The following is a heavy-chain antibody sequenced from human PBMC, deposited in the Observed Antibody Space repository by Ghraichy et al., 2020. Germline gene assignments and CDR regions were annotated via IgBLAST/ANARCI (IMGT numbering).Heavy chain of an antibody. CDR3: ARVSVVPTAKSDY. CDR2: ISAYNGDT. J-gene: IGHJ4*02. V-gene: IGHV1-18*04. Sequence: ASVKVSCKASGYTFTNHGINWVRQAPGQGLEWMGWISAYNGDTQYAQNLQGRVTMTTDTSTSTAYMDLRSLRSDDTAVYYCARVSVVPTAKSDYWRQGTPVTVSS. D-gene: IGHD2-2*01. CDR1: GYTFTNHG.